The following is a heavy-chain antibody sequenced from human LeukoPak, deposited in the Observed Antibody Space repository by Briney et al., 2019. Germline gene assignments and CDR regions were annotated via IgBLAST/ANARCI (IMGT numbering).Heavy chain of an antibody. V-gene: IGHV4-59*11. CDR3: GRGGHYFDP. CDR2: ISDSGST. D-gene: IGHD1-26*01. Sequence: SETLSLTCVVSGGSISGHYWSWIRQPPGEGLEWIGYISDSGSTTYNPSLESRVTILVDTPKKQFSLKLRAVTAADTAVYFCGRGGHYFDPWGQGTLVIVSS. CDR1: GGSISGHY. J-gene: IGHJ5*02.